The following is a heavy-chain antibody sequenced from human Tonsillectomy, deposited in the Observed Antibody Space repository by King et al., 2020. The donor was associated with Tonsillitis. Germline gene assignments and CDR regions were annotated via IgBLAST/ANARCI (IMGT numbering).Heavy chain of an antibody. Sequence: VQLVESGGGLVQPGGSLRLSFAASGFTFSSYEMNWVRQGPGKGLEWGLYNGSRGRAIYYADSGKGRFTISRDNAKNSLYLQMNSLRAEDTAVYYCARDSGYTIFDYWGQGTLVTVSS. CDR1: GFTFSSYE. CDR3: ARDSGYTIFDY. D-gene: IGHD5-12*01. V-gene: IGHV3-48*03. CDR2: NGSRGRAI. J-gene: IGHJ4*02.